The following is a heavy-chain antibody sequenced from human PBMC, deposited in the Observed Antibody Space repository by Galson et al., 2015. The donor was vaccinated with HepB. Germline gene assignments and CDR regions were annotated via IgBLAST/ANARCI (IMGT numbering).Heavy chain of an antibody. CDR1: RYPFSSHY. CDR2: INPNDGSG. CDR3: ARERRLGEAYYHGSGYFDY. Sequence: SVKASCKASRYPFSSHYVHWVRQAPGQGLEWMGIINPNDGSGTYAQKFQDRVTMTRDTSTSTVFLELRTLRSEDTAVYYCARERRLGEAYYHGSGYFDYWGQGTMVTVSS. J-gene: IGHJ4*02. V-gene: IGHV1-46*01. D-gene: IGHD3-10*01.